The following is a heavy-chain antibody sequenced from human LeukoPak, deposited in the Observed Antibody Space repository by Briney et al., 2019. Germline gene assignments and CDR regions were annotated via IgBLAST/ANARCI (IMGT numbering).Heavy chain of an antibody. J-gene: IGHJ6*02. Sequence: GGSLRLSCAASGFTFSTYAMNWVRQAPGKGLECVSSFGTRSTSIYYAHSVTGRFIISRDNAKNSLYLQMNSLRAEDTAVYYCARDLIAAAVIYYYGMDVWGQGTTVTVSS. D-gene: IGHD6-13*01. V-gene: IGHV3-21*01. CDR3: ARDLIAAAVIYYYGMDV. CDR2: FGTRSTSI. CDR1: GFTFSTYA.